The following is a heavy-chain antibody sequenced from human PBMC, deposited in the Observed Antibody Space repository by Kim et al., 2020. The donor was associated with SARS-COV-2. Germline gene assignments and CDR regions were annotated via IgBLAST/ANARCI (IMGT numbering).Heavy chain of an antibody. D-gene: IGHD3-3*01. V-gene: IGHV4-59*01. Sequence: SETLSRTCTVSGGSMSTYYWSWVRQPPGKGLEWIGYVYYSGSTNYNPSVKSRVTISIDTSKDQFSLKLSSVTVADTAVYYCARGFGVLGVSTYWGQGTLV. CDR2: VYYSGST. CDR3: ARGFGVLGVSTY. J-gene: IGHJ4*02. CDR1: GGSMSTYY.